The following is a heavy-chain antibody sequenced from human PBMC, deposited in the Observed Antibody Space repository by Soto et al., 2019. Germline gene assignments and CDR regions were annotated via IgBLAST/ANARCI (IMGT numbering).Heavy chain of an antibody. CDR1: GYTFTTSG. D-gene: IGHD1-26*01. Sequence: QVQLVQSGPEVKKPGASVKVSCEASGYTFTTSGISWVRQAPGQGLEWMGWISTYNGDTNSAQKFQGRVTMTAATPTGTAYMELMSLKSDDTAVYYCARQGSSPYYYYGLDVWGQGTTVTVSS. CDR2: ISTYNGDT. V-gene: IGHV1-18*01. J-gene: IGHJ6*02. CDR3: ARQGSSPYYYYGLDV.